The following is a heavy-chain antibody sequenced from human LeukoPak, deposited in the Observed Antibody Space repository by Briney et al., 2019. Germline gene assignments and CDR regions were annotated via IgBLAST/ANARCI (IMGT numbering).Heavy chain of an antibody. V-gene: IGHV4-39*01. Sequence: SETLSLTCTVSGGSISSSSYYWGWIRQPPGKGLEWIGSIYYSGSTNYNPSLKSRVTISVDTSKNQFSLKLSSVTAADTALYYCARQQYYYDNSGSWFYYYGMDVWGPGTTVTVSS. CDR1: GGSISSSSYY. D-gene: IGHD3-22*01. CDR3: ARQQYYYDNSGSWFYYYGMDV. CDR2: IYYSGST. J-gene: IGHJ6*02.